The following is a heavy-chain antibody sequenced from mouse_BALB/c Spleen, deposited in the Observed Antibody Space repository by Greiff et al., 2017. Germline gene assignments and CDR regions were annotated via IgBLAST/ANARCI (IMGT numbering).Heavy chain of an antibody. D-gene: IGHD2-14*01. CDR2: IWSGGST. V-gene: IGHV2-2*02. Sequence: VKLQESGPGLVQPSQSLSITCTVSGFSLTSYGVHWVRQSPGKGLEWLGVIWSGGSTDYNAAFISRLSISKDNSKSQVFFKMNSLQANDTAIYYCARRGYYRYVDAMDYWGQGTSVTVSS. CDR3: ARRGYYRYVDAMDY. J-gene: IGHJ4*01. CDR1: GFSLTSYG.